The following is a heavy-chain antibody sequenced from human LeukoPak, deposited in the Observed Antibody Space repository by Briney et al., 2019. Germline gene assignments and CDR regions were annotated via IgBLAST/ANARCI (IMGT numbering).Heavy chain of an antibody. Sequence: ASVKVSCKASGYTFTDYYIHWVRQAPGQGLEWMGCITPNSDDTDCAQKFQGRVTMTRDTSINTAYMELTRLRSDDTAVYYCARGKGVATRGYYYYYMDVWGKGTTVTVSS. D-gene: IGHD5-24*01. J-gene: IGHJ6*03. V-gene: IGHV1-2*02. CDR3: ARGKGVATRGYYYYYMDV. CDR1: GYTFTDYY. CDR2: ITPNSDDT.